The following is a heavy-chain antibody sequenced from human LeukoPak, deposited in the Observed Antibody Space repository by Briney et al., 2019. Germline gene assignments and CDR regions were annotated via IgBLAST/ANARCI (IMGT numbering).Heavy chain of an antibody. D-gene: IGHD3-10*01. CDR3: ARAARLMVRGVINYFEY. J-gene: IGHJ4*02. Sequence: GGSLRLSCAASGFTFSSYWMHWVRQAPGKGLVWVSRINSDGSSTSYADSVKGRFTISRDNAKNTLYLQMNYLRAEDTAVYYCARAARLMVRGVINYFEYWGQGTLVTVSS. CDR1: GFTFSSYW. CDR2: INSDGSST. V-gene: IGHV3-74*01.